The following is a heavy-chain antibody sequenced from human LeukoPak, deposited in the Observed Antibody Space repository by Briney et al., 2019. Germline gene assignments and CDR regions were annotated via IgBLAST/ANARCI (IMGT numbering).Heavy chain of an antibody. CDR3: ARLSRDGYNFVDY. J-gene: IGHJ4*02. CDR2: IYTSGST. D-gene: IGHD5-24*01. Sequence: KPSQTLSLTCTVSGRSISSGSYYWSWIRQPAGKGLEWIGRIYTSGSTNYNPSLKSRVTISVDTSKNQFSLKLSSVTAADTAVYYCARLSRDGYNFVDYWGQGTLVTVSS. V-gene: IGHV4-61*02. CDR1: GRSISSGSYY.